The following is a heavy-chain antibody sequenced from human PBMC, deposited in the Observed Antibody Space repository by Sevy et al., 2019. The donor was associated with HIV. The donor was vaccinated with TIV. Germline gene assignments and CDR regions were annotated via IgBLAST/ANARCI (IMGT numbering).Heavy chain of an antibody. D-gene: IGHD2-2*01. CDR1: GFTFSSNW. V-gene: IGHV3-7*01. Sequence: GGSLRLSCAASGFTFSSNWMIWVRQAPGKGLEWVANIKQDGSEKYFMDSVKGRFTISRDNARNSLYLQMNSLRAEDTAVYYCARYCTRTSCSYANGGLDYWGQGTLVTVSS. J-gene: IGHJ4*02. CDR3: ARYCTRTSCSYANGGLDY. CDR2: IKQDGSEK.